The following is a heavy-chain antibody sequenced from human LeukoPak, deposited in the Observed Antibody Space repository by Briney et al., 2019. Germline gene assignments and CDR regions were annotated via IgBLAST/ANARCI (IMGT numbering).Heavy chain of an antibody. Sequence: GRSLRLSCAASGFTFDDYAMHWVRQAPGKGLEWVSGISWNSGSIGYADSVKGRFTISRDNAKNSLYLQMNSLRAEDTALYYCAKDIGEMATPGDYWGQGTLVTVSS. CDR3: AKDIGEMATPGDY. CDR2: ISWNSGSI. CDR1: GFTFDDYA. J-gene: IGHJ4*02. D-gene: IGHD5-24*01. V-gene: IGHV3-9*01.